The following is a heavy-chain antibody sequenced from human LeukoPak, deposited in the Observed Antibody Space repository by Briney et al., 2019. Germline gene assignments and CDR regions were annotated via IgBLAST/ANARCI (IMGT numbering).Heavy chain of an antibody. CDR3: ARDSYSGSYFSDY. Sequence: GGSLRLSCAASGFTFSSYSMNWVRQAPGKGLEWVSSISSSSSYIYYADSVKGRFTISRDNAKNSLYLQMNSLRAEDAAVYYCARDSYSGSYFSDYWGQGTLVTVSS. J-gene: IGHJ4*02. CDR2: ISSSSSYI. V-gene: IGHV3-21*01. D-gene: IGHD1-26*01. CDR1: GFTFSSYS.